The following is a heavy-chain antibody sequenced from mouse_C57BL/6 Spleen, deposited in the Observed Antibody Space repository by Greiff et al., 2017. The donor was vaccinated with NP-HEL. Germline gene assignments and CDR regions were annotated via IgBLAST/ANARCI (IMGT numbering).Heavy chain of an antibody. Sequence: QVQLQQPGAELVKPGASVKVSCKASGYTFTSYWMHWVKQRPGQGLEWIGRIHPSDSDTNYNQKFTGKATLTVDKSSSTAYMQLSSLTSEYSAVYYCAPDPEGYAMDYWGQGTSVTVSS. CDR1: GYTFTSYW. J-gene: IGHJ4*01. CDR2: IHPSDSDT. V-gene: IGHV1-74*01. CDR3: APDPEGYAMDY.